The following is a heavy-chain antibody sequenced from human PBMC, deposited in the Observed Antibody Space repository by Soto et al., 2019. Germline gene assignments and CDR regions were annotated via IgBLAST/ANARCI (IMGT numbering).Heavy chain of an antibody. Sequence: AAVKVSCKASGYTFTNNDVSWVRQATGQGLEWMGWVNPGSGDTGYAQKFQGRLTMTRDISIATAYMELNSLTSEDTAIYYCARMASFGSLNWFDPWGQGNLVTVSS. J-gene: IGHJ5*02. CDR3: ARMASFGSLNWFDP. CDR2: VNPGSGDT. V-gene: IGHV1-8*01. D-gene: IGHD5-18*01. CDR1: GYTFTNND.